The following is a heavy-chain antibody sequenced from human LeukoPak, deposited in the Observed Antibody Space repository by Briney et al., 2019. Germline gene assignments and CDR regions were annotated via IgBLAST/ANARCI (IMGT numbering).Heavy chain of an antibody. CDR1: GYTFTSYG. J-gene: IGHJ4*02. V-gene: IGHV1-18*01. Sequence: ASVKVSCKASGYTFTSYGINWVRQAPGQGLEWMGWISAYNGNTNYAQKLQGRVTMTTDTSTSTAYMELRSLRPDDTAVYYCARDLDQYSGRYGGFGHDFWGQGTLVTVSS. CDR2: ISAYNGNT. D-gene: IGHD1-26*01. CDR3: ARDLDQYSGRYGGFGHDF.